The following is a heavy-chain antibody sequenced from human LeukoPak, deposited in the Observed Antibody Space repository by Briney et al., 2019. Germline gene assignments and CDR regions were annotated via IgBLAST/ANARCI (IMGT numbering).Heavy chain of an antibody. D-gene: IGHD6-13*01. V-gene: IGHV1-18*01. CDR2: ISAYNGNT. CDR3: ARSHGYSSSWYVDY. J-gene: IGHJ4*02. CDR1: GYTFTSYG. Sequence: ASVKVSCKASGYTFTSYGISWVRQAPGQELAWMGWISAYNGNTNYAQKLQGRVTMTTDTSTSTAYMELRSLRSDDTAVYYCARSHGYSSSWYVDYWGQGTLVTVSS.